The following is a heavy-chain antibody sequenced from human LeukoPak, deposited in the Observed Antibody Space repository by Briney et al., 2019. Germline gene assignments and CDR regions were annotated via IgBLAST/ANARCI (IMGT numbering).Heavy chain of an antibody. CDR1: GGSFSGYY. J-gene: IGHJ3*02. CDR2: IYHSGST. V-gene: IGHV4-34*01. Sequence: SETLSLTCAVYGGSFSGYYWSWIRQPPGKGLEWIGSIYHSGSTYYNPSLKSRVAISVDTSKNQFSLKLSSVTAADTAVYYCARAVVIRIDAFDIWGQGTMVTVSS. CDR3: ARAVVIRIDAFDI. D-gene: IGHD3-22*01.